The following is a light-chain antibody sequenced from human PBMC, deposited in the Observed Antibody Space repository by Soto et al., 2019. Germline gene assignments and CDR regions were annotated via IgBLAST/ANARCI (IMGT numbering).Light chain of an antibody. Sequence: DIQMTQSPSTLSASVGDRVTITCRASQSISSWLAWYQQKPGKAPKLLIYKASSLESGVPSRCSGSGSGTEFPLTISSLQPDDFATYYCQQYNSFPITFGQGKRLEIK. CDR1: QSISSW. J-gene: IGKJ5*01. CDR3: QQYNSFPIT. V-gene: IGKV1-5*03. CDR2: KAS.